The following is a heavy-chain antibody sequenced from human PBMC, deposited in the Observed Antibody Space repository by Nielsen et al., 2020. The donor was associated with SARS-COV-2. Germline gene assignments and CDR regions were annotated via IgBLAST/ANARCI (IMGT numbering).Heavy chain of an antibody. J-gene: IGHJ3*02. CDR2: IYYSGST. V-gene: IGHV4-39*01. CDR3: ARRALMFTYYYDSSGSSGAFDI. Sequence: PGKGLEWIGSIYYSGSTYYNPSLKSRVTISVDTSKSQFSLKLSSVTAADTAVYYCARRALMFTYYYDSSGSSGAFDIWGQGTMVTVSS. D-gene: IGHD3-22*01.